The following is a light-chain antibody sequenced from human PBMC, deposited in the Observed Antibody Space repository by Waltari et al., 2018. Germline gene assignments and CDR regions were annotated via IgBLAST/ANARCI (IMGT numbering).Light chain of an antibody. J-gene: IGKJ3*01. CDR2: WAS. CDR1: QRPLHAPNNKNY. CDR3: HQYYDMPIT. Sequence: VLTQSPDSMAVSLGERAPINCKSSQRPLHAPNNKNYLAWYQQKPGKPPKMLIYWASTRDSGVPDRFTGSGSGTDFTLTITSLQADDVAVYYCHQYYDMPITFGHGTKVHIK. V-gene: IGKV4-1*01.